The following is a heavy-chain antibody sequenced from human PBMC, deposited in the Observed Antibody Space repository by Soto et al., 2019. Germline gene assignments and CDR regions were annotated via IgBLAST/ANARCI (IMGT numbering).Heavy chain of an antibody. Sequence: ASVKVSCKASGYTFTSYDIYWVRQATGQGLEWMGWMNPNTGNSGYAQKFQGRVTVTSDTSINTVHMELSSLRPEDTAVYYCARRAETNGWNGFGADKYYFDFWGQGTLVTVSS. J-gene: IGHJ4*02. CDR3: ARRAETNGWNGFGADKYYFDF. V-gene: IGHV1-8*01. D-gene: IGHD1-1*01. CDR2: MNPNTGNS. CDR1: GYTFTSYD.